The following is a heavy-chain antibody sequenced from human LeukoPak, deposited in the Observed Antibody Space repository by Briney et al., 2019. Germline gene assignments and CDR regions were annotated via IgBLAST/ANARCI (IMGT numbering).Heavy chain of an antibody. CDR3: ARANYYYDSSGYYYNYYFDS. Sequence: SETLSLTCGVSGDSSSSGSFAWSWIRQPPGKGLEWIGYIYRSGTTHYNPSLKSRVTISADRSKNQFSLRLSSMTAADTAVYYRARANYYYDSSGYYYNYYFDSWGQGALVTVSS. CDR1: GDSSSSGSFA. D-gene: IGHD3-22*01. V-gene: IGHV4-30-2*01. J-gene: IGHJ4*02. CDR2: IYRSGTT.